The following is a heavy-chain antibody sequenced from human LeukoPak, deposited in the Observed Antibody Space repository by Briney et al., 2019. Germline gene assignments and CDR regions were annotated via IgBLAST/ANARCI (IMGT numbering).Heavy chain of an antibody. Sequence: PDTLSLTCTVSGDSISRTSYYWGWIRQPPGKGLEWIVSIYYRGSTYYNPSPKSRVTISVDTPKNKFSLKLSSVTAADTAVYYCARPNIAVAGPHYYYGMDVWGQGTTVTVS. CDR2: IYYRGST. V-gene: IGHV4-39*01. CDR3: ARPNIAVAGPHYYYGMDV. J-gene: IGHJ6*02. CDR1: GDSISRTSYY. D-gene: IGHD6-19*01.